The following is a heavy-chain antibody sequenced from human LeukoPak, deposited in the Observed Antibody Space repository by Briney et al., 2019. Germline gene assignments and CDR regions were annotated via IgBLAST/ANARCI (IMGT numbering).Heavy chain of an antibody. CDR3: ARVSRGRNGDDY. D-gene: IGHD2-8*01. V-gene: IGHV3-21*01. J-gene: IGHJ4*02. Sequence: AGGSLRLSCAASGFTFDDYGMSWVRQAPGKGLEWVSSISSSSSYIYYADSVKGRFTISRDNAKNSLYLQMNSLRAEDTAVYYCARVSRGRNGDDYWGQGTLVTVSS. CDR2: ISSSSSYI. CDR1: GFTFDDYG.